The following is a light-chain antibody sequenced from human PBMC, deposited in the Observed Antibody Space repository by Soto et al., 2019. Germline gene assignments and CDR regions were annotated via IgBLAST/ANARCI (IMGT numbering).Light chain of an antibody. CDR3: AAWDDSLNGYVV. CDR1: SYNIGSNT. CDR2: SNN. Sequence: QLVLTQPPSASGTPGQRVTISCSGSSYNIGSNTVNWYQQLPGTAPKLLIYSNNQRPSGVPDRFSGSKSGTSASLAISGLQSEDEADYYCAAWDDSLNGYVVFGGGTKLTVL. J-gene: IGLJ2*01. V-gene: IGLV1-44*01.